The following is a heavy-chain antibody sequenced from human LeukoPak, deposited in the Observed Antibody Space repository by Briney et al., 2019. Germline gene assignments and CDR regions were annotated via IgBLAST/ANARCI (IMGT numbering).Heavy chain of an antibody. V-gene: IGHV3-21*04. J-gene: IGHJ4*02. CDR3: ARDFCSGGSCYWGFDY. CDR1: GFTFSSYS. CDR2: ISSSSSYI. Sequence: PGGSLRLSCAASGFTFSSYSMNWVRRAPGKGLEWVSSISSSSSYIYYADSVKGRFTISRDNAKNSLYLQMNSLRAEDTAVYYCARDFCSGGSCYWGFDYWGQGTLVTVSS. D-gene: IGHD2-15*01.